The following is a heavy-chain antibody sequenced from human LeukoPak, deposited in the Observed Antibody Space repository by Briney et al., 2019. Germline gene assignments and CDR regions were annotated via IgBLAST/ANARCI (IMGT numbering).Heavy chain of an antibody. CDR2: ITSDGSRT. CDR3: ARSLAASGVYDYGGDY. CDR1: GFTFSSYW. D-gene: IGHD5/OR15-5a*01. V-gene: IGHV3-74*01. J-gene: IGHJ4*02. Sequence: PGGSLRLSCAASGFTFSSYWMFWVRQAPGKGLEWLSRITSDGSRTNYADSVKGRFTVSRDNAKNTLYLQMNSLRAEDTAVYFCARSLAASGVYDYGGDYWGPGTLVTVSS.